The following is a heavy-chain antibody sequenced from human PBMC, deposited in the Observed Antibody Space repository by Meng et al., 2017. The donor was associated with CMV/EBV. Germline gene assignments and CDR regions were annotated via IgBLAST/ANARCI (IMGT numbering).Heavy chain of an antibody. CDR2: MNPNSGNT. D-gene: IGHD5-18*01. CDR3: ARVRGYSYGPDY. V-gene: IGHV1-8*03. J-gene: IGHJ4*01. CDR1: GYTFTSYD. Sequence: ASVKVSCKASGYTFTSYDINWVRQATGQGLEWMGWMNPNSGNTGYAQKFQGRVTITRNTSISTAYMELSSLRSEDTAVYYCARVRGYSYGPDYWGHGTLVTVSS.